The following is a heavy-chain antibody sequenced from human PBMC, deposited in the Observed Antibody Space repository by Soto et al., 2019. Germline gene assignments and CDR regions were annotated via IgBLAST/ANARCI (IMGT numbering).Heavy chain of an antibody. J-gene: IGHJ3*02. D-gene: IGHD2-21*02. V-gene: IGHV5-10-1*01. CDR3: ARHGGGHIVVVTGDAFDI. CDR2: IDPSDSYT. Sequence: PGESLKISCKGSGYSFTSYWISWVRQMPGKGLEWMGRIDPSDSYTNYSPSFQGHVTISADKSISTAYLQWSSLKASDTAMYYCARHGGGHIVVVTGDAFDIWGQGTMVT. CDR1: GYSFTSYW.